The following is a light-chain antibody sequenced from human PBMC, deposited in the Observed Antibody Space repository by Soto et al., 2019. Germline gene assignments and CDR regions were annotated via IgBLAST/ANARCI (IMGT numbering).Light chain of an antibody. CDR1: QSVGTN. CDR3: QQRSNLPPT. CDR2: DAS. J-gene: IGKJ5*01. V-gene: IGKV3-11*01. Sequence: EIVITQSPATLSVSPGETVTLSCRASQSVGTNLAWYRQIPGQAPRLLIYDASNRATGIPDRFSGGGSGTDFTLTISSLEPEDFAVYYCQQRSNLPPTFGQGTRLEIK.